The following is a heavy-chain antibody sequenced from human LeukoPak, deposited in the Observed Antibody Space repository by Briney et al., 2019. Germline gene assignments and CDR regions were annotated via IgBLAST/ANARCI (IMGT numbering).Heavy chain of an antibody. CDR1: GYTFTGYY. CDR3: AREGRVGATWGRYNWFDP. Sequence: ASVKVSCKASGYTFTGYYMHWVRQAPGQGLEWMGWINPNSGGTNYAQKFQGRVTMTRDTSTSTAYMEPSRLRSDDTAVYYCAREGRVGATWGRYNWFDPWGQGTLVTVSS. D-gene: IGHD1-26*01. CDR2: INPNSGGT. V-gene: IGHV1-2*02. J-gene: IGHJ5*02.